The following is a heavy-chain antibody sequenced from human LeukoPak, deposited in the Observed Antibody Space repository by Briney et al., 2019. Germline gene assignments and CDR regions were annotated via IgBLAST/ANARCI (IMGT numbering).Heavy chain of an antibody. CDR3: ARGGIDTAMVTTERFDY. CDR2: IYPGDSDT. Sequence: GESLKISCKGSGYSFISYWIGWGRQMPGKGLEWWGIIYPGDSDTRYSPSFQGQVTISADKSISTAYLQWSSLKASDTAMYYCARGGIDTAMVTTERFDYWGQGTLVTVSS. V-gene: IGHV5-51*01. CDR1: GYSFISYW. D-gene: IGHD5-18*01. J-gene: IGHJ4*02.